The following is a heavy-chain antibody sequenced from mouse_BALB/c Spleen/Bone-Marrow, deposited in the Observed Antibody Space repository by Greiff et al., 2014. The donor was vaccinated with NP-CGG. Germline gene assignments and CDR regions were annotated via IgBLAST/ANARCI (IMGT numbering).Heavy chain of an antibody. CDR2: LNPYNGGT. CDR3: ARQLYGNYAY. Sequence: EVQLQQSGPELVKPGPSVKISCKASGYSFTGYYTHWVKQSHGKSLEWIGKLNPYNGGTSYNQKFKGKATLTVDTSSSTAFMELHSLTSEDSLVYYCARQLYGNYAYWGLGTLVTASA. CDR1: GYSFTGYY. D-gene: IGHD2-10*02. V-gene: IGHV1S30*01. J-gene: IGHJ3*01.